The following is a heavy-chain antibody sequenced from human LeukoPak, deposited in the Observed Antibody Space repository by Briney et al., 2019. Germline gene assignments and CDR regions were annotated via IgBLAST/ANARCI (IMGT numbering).Heavy chain of an antibody. CDR1: GGSISSSSYY. CDR3: AREGILQWLVLL. V-gene: IGHV4-39*07. D-gene: IGHD6-19*01. CDR2: IYYSGST. Sequence: SETLSLTCTVSGGSISSSSYYWGWIRQPPGKGLEWIGSIYYSGSTYYNPSLNSRVTISVDTSENQFSLKLSSVTAADTAVYYCAREGILQWLVLLWGQGTLVTVSS. J-gene: IGHJ4*02.